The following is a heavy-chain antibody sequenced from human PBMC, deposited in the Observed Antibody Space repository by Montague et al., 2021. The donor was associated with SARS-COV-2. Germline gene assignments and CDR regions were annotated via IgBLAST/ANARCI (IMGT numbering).Heavy chain of an antibody. V-gene: IGHV4-61*01. Sequence: SETLSLTCTVSGGSISSGSYYWSWIRQPPGKGLEWIGYMYDSGSTHFARGITHHNPSPRTRVSIPLDRSVNQFTLSLSAVTAADTAVYYWAGRDGYKQTMDYWGQGTLVTVSS. J-gene: IGHJ4*02. CDR2: MYDSGST. CDR3: AGRDGYKQTMDY. D-gene: IGHD5-24*01. CDR1: GGSISSGSYY.